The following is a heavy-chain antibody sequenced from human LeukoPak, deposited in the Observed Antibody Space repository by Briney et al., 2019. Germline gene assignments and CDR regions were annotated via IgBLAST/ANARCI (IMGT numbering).Heavy chain of an antibody. CDR2: ISGSGGST. CDR3: AKDIYGDYFFDY. D-gene: IGHD4-17*01. CDR1: GFTFSSYA. J-gene: IGHJ4*02. V-gene: IGHV3-23*01. Sequence: PGGSLRLSCAASGFTFSSYAMSWVRQAPGKGLEWVSDISGSGGSTYYADSVKGRFTISRDNSKNTLYLQMNSLRAEDTAVYYCAKDIYGDYFFDYWGQGTLVTVSS.